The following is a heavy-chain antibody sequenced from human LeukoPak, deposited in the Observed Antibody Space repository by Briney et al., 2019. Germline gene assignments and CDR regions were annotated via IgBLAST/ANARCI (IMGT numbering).Heavy chain of an antibody. D-gene: IGHD2-2*02. V-gene: IGHV3-23*01. J-gene: IGHJ6*03. CDR2: ISGGADNT. CDR1: GFTFNSYA. CDR3: AKAQAPAPIEYYYCYMDV. Sequence: GGSLRLSCAASGFTFNSYAMSWVRQAPGKGLEWISTISGGADNTYYADSVKDRFTLSRDNSKNTLSLQMNSLRAEDTAVYYCAKAQAPAPIEYYYCYMDVWGKGTTVTVSS.